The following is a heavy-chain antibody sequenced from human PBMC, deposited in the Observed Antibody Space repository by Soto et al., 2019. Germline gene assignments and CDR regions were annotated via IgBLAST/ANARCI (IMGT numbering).Heavy chain of an antibody. CDR1: GFTFSDYY. Sequence: GGSLRLSCAASGFTFSDYYMSWIRQAPGKGLEWVSYISSSGSTIYYADSVKGRFTISRDNAKNSLYPQMNSLRAEDTAVYYCARAGRPYIDGTRFAPWAQGTLVPVPS. CDR3: ARAGRPYIDGTRFAP. CDR2: ISSSGSTI. V-gene: IGHV3-11*01. D-gene: IGHD3-9*01. J-gene: IGHJ5*02.